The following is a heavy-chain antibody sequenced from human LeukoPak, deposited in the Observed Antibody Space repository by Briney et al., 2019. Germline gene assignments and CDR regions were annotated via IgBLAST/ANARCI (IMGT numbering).Heavy chain of an antibody. Sequence: SETLSLTCTVSGASISSYYWSWIRQPAGKGLEWIGHMYTSGSTNYNPSLKSRVTMSVDTSKNQFSLKLSSVTAADTAVYYCARETYCSITSCFTGPFDYWGQGTLVTVSS. CDR1: GASISSYY. V-gene: IGHV4-4*07. CDR2: MYTSGST. D-gene: IGHD2-2*01. J-gene: IGHJ4*02. CDR3: ARETYCSITSCFTGPFDY.